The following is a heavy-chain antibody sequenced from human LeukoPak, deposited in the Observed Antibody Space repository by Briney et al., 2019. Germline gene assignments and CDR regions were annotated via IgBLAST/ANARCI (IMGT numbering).Heavy chain of an antibody. CDR1: GFTFSSYW. Sequence: GGSLRLSCAASGFTFSSYWMSWVRQAPGKGLEWVANIKQDGSEKYYVDSVKGRFTISRDNAKNSLYLQMNSLRAEDTAVYYCARDLSGVGIVVVPAAYFWGQGTLVTVSS. CDR2: IKQDGSEK. J-gene: IGHJ4*02. CDR3: ARDLSGVGIVVVPAAYF. V-gene: IGHV3-7*01. D-gene: IGHD2-2*01.